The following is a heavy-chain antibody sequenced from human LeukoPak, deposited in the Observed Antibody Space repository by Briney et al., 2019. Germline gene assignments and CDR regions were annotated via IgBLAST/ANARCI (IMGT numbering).Heavy chain of an antibody. Sequence: GGSLRLSCAASGSTLSNYWMHWVRQAPGKGLVWVSRISDHGSITNFADSVKGRFSISRDTAKNTLYLEMNSLRVEDTAVYYCARDLSGYSDYWGQGALATVSS. D-gene: IGHD2-15*01. CDR2: ISDHGSIT. CDR1: GSTLSNYW. V-gene: IGHV3-74*01. CDR3: ARDLSGYSDY. J-gene: IGHJ4*02.